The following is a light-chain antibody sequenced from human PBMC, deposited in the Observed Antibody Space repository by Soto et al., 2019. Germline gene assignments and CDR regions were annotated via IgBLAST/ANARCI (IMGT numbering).Light chain of an antibody. J-gene: IGLJ3*02. CDR3: SAWDDSLSGLV. CDR1: SSNVGINT. V-gene: IGLV1-44*01. CDR2: TND. Sequence: QAVVTQPPSTSATPGQRVTISCSGSSSNVGINTVSWYQQVPGTAPPLLIYTNDQRPSGVPGRFSGSKSGTSASLASGGLQSEEEADDYCSAWDDSLSGLVFGGGTKLTVL.